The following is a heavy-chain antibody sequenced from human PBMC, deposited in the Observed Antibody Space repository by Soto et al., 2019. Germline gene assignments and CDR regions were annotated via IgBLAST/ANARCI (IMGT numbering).Heavy chain of an antibody. CDR3: AKMGSGDRYYFDY. V-gene: IGHV3-23*01. Sequence: GGSLRLSCAASGSTFSSYAMSWVCQAPGKGLEWVSSISDSGARTYNADSVRGRFTISRDNSKNTLYLQMNSLRAEDTAVFYCAKMGSGDRYYFDYWGQGTLVTVS. D-gene: IGHD4-17*01. J-gene: IGHJ4*02. CDR2: ISDSGART. CDR1: GSTFSSYA.